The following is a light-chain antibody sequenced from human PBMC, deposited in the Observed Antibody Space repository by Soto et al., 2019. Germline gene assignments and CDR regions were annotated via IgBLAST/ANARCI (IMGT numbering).Light chain of an antibody. V-gene: IGKV1-39*01. CDR3: QQGSSAPFT. J-gene: IGKJ2*01. CDR2: AAS. CDR1: QTINTY. Sequence: DIQVTQSPSSLSASLGTRVTITGRTSQTINTYLNWYQQQPGKAPKLLFFAASTLHSGVPSRFSGSGSGTDFTLTITSLQPEDFATYYCQQGSSAPFTFGPGTQLEV.